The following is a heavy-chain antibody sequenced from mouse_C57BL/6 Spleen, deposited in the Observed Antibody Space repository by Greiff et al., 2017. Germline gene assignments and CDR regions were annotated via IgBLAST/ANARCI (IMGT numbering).Heavy chain of an antibody. J-gene: IGHJ1*03. CDR1: GYTFTSYW. Sequence: QVQLQQPGTELVKPGASVKLSCKASGYTFTSYWMHWVKQRPGQGLEWIGNINPSNGGPNYNEKFKIKATLTVDKSSSTAYMQLSCLISEDSAVYYCASEGLNDYVYWYFDGWGTGTTVTVSS. V-gene: IGHV1-53*01. D-gene: IGHD2-4*01. CDR3: ASEGLNDYVYWYFDG. CDR2: INPSNGGP.